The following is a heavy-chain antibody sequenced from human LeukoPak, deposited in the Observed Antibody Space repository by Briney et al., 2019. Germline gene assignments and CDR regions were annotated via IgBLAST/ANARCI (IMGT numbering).Heavy chain of an antibody. CDR3: ARFLQLWS. J-gene: IGHJ5*02. D-gene: IGHD5-18*01. CDR1: GGSISSGSYY. Sequence: PSETLSLTCTLSGGSISSGSYYWSWIRQPPGKELEWIGSIYYSGSTYYNPSLKSRVTISVDMSKNQFSLKLSSVTAADTAVYYCARFLQLWSWGQGTLVTVSS. CDR2: IYYSGST. V-gene: IGHV4-39*01.